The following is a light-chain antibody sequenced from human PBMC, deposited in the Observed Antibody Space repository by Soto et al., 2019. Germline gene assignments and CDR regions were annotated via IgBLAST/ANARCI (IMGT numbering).Light chain of an antibody. Sequence: DIQMTHSPSTLSASVGDIVTITCRAIQSISSWLAWYQQKPGKAPKLLIYDASSLESGVPSRFSGSGSGTEFTLTISSLQPDDFATYYCQNYNSYSEEFGQGTKVDIK. J-gene: IGKJ1*01. V-gene: IGKV1-5*01. CDR2: DAS. CDR1: QSISSW. CDR3: QNYNSYSEE.